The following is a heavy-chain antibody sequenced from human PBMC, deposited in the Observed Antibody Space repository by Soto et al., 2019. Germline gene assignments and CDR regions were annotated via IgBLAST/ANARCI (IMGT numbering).Heavy chain of an antibody. CDR3: AGSSSSSGFGYYYGMDV. Sequence: SETLSLTCAVSGGSISSSNRWSWVRHPPWKGLEWIGEIYHSGSTNYNPSLKSRVTISVDKSKNQFSLKLSSVTAADTAVYYCAGSSSSSGFGYYYGMDVWGQGTTVTVSS. D-gene: IGHD6-6*01. V-gene: IGHV4-4*02. CDR2: IYHSGST. CDR1: GGSISSSNR. J-gene: IGHJ6*02.